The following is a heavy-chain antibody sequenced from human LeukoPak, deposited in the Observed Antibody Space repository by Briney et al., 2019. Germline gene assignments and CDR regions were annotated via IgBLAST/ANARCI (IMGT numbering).Heavy chain of an antibody. CDR2: ISGSGGST. CDR1: GFTFSSYW. Sequence: GGSLRLSCAASGFTFSSYWMSWVRQAPGKGLEWVSAISGSGGSTYYADSVKGRFTISRDNSKNTLYLQMNSLRAEDTAVYYCAMDPYGDYVGMGYFQHWGQGTLVTVSS. CDR3: AMDPYGDYVGMGYFQH. J-gene: IGHJ1*01. D-gene: IGHD4-17*01. V-gene: IGHV3-23*01.